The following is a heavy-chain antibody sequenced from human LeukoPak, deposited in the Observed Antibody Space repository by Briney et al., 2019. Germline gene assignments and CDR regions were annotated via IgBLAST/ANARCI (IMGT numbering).Heavy chain of an antibody. Sequence: APVKVSCKASGYTFTSYYMHWVRQAPGQGLEWMGIINPSGGSTSYAQKFQGRVTMTRDMSTSTVYMELSSLRSEDTAVYYCARDGIAAAGISSGGLQNPNNWFDPWGQGTLVTVSS. CDR2: INPSGGST. V-gene: IGHV1-46*01. J-gene: IGHJ5*02. D-gene: IGHD6-13*01. CDR1: GYTFTSYY. CDR3: ARDGIAAAGISSGGLQNPNNWFDP.